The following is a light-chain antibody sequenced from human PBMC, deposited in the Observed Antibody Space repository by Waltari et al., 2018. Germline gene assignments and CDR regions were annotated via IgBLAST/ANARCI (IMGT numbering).Light chain of an antibody. J-gene: IGKJ1*01. Sequence: AIQVTQSPSSLSASVGDRVTIPCRASQGIRNDLGWYQQKPGNAPKLLIYAASSLQIGVPSRFSGSGSGTDFTLTISSLQPEDFATYYCLQDYSYPRTFGQGTKVEIK. V-gene: IGKV1-6*01. CDR3: LQDYSYPRT. CDR2: AAS. CDR1: QGIRND.